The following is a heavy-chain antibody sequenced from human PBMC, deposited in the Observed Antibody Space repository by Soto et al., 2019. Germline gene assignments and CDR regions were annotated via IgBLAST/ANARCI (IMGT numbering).Heavy chain of an antibody. J-gene: IGHJ4*02. Sequence: SETLSLTCTVSGGSISSNGFGNCWSWIRQLPGKGLEWIGYIYHSGSTYYNPPLKSRVTISVDKSKNQFSLKLSSVTAADTAVYYCARVGYSGYDSNPYFDYWGQGTLVTVSS. V-gene: IGHV4-31*03. D-gene: IGHD5-12*01. CDR1: GGSISSNGFGNC. CDR3: ARVGYSGYDSNPYFDY. CDR2: IYHSGST.